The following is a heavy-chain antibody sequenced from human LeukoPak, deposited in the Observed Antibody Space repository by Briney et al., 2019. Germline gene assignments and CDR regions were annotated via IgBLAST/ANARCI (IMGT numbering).Heavy chain of an antibody. J-gene: IGHJ3*01. CDR2: TYYRSKWYN. CDR3: ARDSTGFQVGHDAFDV. CDR1: GDSVSSNSAA. D-gene: IGHD1-1*01. Sequence: SQTLSLTCAISGDSVSSNSAAWNWIRQSPSRGLEWLGRTYYRSKWYNDYAVSLKSRITINPDTSKNQFSLQLNSVTPEDTAVYYCARDSTGFQVGHDAFDVWGQGTMVTVSS. V-gene: IGHV6-1*01.